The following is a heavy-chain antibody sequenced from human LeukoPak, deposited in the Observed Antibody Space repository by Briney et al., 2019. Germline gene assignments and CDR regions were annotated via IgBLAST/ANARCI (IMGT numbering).Heavy chain of an antibody. CDR3: AREYYYDSSGYYRGYYYYYMDV. J-gene: IGHJ6*03. CDR2: IYYSGST. Sequence: PSETLSLTCAVYGGSFSGYYWSWIRQPPGKGLEWIGYIYYSGSTNYNPSLKSRVTMSVDTSKNQFSLKLSSVTAADTAVYYCAREYYYDSSGYYRGYYYYYMDVWGKGTTVTISS. V-gene: IGHV4-34*11. CDR1: GGSFSGYY. D-gene: IGHD3-22*01.